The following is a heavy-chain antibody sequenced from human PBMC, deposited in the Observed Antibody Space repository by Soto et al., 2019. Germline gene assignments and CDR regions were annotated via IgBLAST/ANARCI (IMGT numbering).Heavy chain of an antibody. CDR3: ARDAPGAAPY. D-gene: IGHD6-13*01. J-gene: IGHJ4*02. V-gene: IGHV4-31*03. Sequence: QVQLQESGPGLVKPSQTLSLTCTVSGGPIINGDTYLIWIRQHPEKGLEWMGYINYRGTTNYHPALKSRMLISIDTSKNQFSLRLTSVTAADTAVYFCARDAPGAAPYWGQGTLVTVSS. CDR1: GGPIINGDTY. CDR2: INYRGTT.